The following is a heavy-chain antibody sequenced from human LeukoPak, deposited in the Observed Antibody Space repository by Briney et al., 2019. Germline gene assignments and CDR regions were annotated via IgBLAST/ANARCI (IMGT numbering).Heavy chain of an antibody. CDR2: INHSGST. CDR3: AKGRLNKAFQDNWDGSPYYMDV. D-gene: IGHD1-1*01. J-gene: IGHJ6*03. CDR1: GGSFSGYY. Sequence: SETLSLTCAVYGGSFSGYYWSWIRQPPGKGLEWIGEINHSGSTNYNPSLKSRVTISVDTSKNQFSLKLSSVTAADTAVYYCAKGRLNKAFQDNWDGSPYYMDVWGKGTTVTVSS. V-gene: IGHV4-34*01.